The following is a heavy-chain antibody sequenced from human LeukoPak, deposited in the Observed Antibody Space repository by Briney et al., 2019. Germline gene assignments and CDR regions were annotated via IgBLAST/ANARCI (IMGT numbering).Heavy chain of an antibody. V-gene: IGHV3-74*01. CDR3: VRLVAVPDVYFDY. CDR2: INSDGYST. Sequence: GGSLRLACAASGFTVSGYWMHWVRQAPGKGLVWVSRINSDGYSTAYADSVKGRFTISRDNAKKTLYLQMNSLRAEDTAVYYCVRLVAVPDVYFDYWGQGTLVTVAS. J-gene: IGHJ4*02. D-gene: IGHD2-2*01. CDR1: GFTVSGYW.